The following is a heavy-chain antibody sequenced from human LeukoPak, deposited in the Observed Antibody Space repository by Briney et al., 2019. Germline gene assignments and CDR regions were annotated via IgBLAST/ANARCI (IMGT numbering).Heavy chain of an antibody. Sequence: KSSGTLSLTCAVSGGSFSSSDWWAWVRQSPGKGLEWIGQIHLSGSSNYSPTLKSRLTISVDKSNKQLSLKLRFVTAADTAVYYCARGGGGIDSWGQGILVTVSS. D-gene: IGHD2-15*01. CDR3: ARGGGGIDS. J-gene: IGHJ4*02. CDR2: IHLSGSS. CDR1: GGSFSSSDW. V-gene: IGHV4-4*02.